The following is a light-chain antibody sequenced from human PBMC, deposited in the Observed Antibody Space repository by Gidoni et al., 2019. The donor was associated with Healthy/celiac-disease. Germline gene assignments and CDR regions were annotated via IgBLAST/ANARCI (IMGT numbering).Light chain of an antibody. CDR3: QQYGSSQIT. V-gene: IGKV3-20*01. Sequence: EIVLPQSPGTLSLSPGERATRPCRASQSVSSSYLAWYQQKPCQAPRLLIYGASSRATGIPDRFSGSGSGTDFTLTISRLEPEDFAVYYCQQYGSSQITFGQGTRLEIK. J-gene: IGKJ5*01. CDR2: GAS. CDR1: QSVSSSY.